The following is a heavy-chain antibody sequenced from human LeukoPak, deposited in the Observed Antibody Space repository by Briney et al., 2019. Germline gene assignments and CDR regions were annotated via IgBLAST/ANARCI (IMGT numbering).Heavy chain of an antibody. D-gene: IGHD2-15*01. V-gene: IGHV4-4*07. CDR2: IYTSGST. CDR1: GVSISSYY. J-gene: IGHJ5*02. Sequence: SETLSLTCTVSGVSISSYYWSWIRQPAGKGLEWIGRIYTSGSTNYNPSLKSRVTMSVDTSKNQFSLKLSSVTAADTAVYYCARLGYCSGGSCLDWFDPWGQGTLVTVSS. CDR3: ARLGYCSGGSCLDWFDP.